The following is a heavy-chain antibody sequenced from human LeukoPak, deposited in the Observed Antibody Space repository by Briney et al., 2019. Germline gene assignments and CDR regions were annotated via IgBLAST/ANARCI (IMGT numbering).Heavy chain of an antibody. V-gene: IGHV1-69*05. CDR1: GGTFSSYA. Sequence: GASVKVSCKASGGTFSSYAISWVRQAPGQGLEWIGGIIPIFGTANYAQKFQGRVTITTDESTSTAYMELSSLRSEDTAVYYCARALRGYSYGYGYWGQGTLVTVSS. CDR3: ARALRGYSYGYGY. J-gene: IGHJ4*02. D-gene: IGHD5-18*01. CDR2: IIPIFGTA.